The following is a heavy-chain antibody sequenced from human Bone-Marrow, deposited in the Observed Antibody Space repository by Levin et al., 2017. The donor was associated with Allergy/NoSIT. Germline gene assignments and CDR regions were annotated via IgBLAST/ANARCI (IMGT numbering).Heavy chain of an antibody. D-gene: IGHD2-15*01. J-gene: IGHJ6*04. CDR1: GFTFSSHA. CDR3: AKDYHCGGSGCYGGVVG. Sequence: PGGSLRLSCAASGFTFSSHAMTWVHQAPGKGLEWVSAISDSGTGTYFADSVKGRFTISRDNSKNTLFLQMNSLRAEDTAVYYCAKDYHCGGSGCYGGVVGWGKGTTVIVSS. CDR2: ISDSGTGT. V-gene: IGHV3-23*01.